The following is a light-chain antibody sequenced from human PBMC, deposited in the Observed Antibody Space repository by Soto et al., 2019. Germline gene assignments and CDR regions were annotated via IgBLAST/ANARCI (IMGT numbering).Light chain of an antibody. J-gene: IGLJ2*01. CDR2: GNS. CDR3: QSYDSGLSGYVV. V-gene: IGLV1-40*01. CDR1: SSNIGAGYD. Sequence: QSVLTQPPSVSGAPGQRVNISCTGSSSNIGAGYDVHWYQQLPGTAPKLLIYGNSNRPSGVPDRFSGSKSGTSASLAITGLQAEDEADYYCQSYDSGLSGYVVFGGGTKLTVL.